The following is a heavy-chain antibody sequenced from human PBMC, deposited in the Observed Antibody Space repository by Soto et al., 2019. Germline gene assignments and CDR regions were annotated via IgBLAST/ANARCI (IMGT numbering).Heavy chain of an antibody. CDR2: IYYSGST. Sequence: TLSLTCTVSGGSISSGGYYWSWIRQHPGKGLEWIGYIYYSGSTYYNPSLKSRVTISVDTSKNQFSLKLSSVTAADTAVYYCARAPAVAGTFWFDPWGQGTLVTVSS. CDR1: GGSISSGGYY. D-gene: IGHD6-19*01. CDR3: ARAPAVAGTFWFDP. V-gene: IGHV4-31*03. J-gene: IGHJ5*02.